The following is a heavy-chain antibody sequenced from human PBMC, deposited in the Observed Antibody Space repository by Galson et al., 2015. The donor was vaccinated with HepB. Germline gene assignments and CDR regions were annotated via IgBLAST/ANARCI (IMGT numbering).Heavy chain of an antibody. Sequence: SLRLSCAASGFTFSSYWMSWVRQAPGKGLEWVANIEQDGSEKYYVDSVKGRFTISRDNAKNSLYLQMNSLRAEDTAVYYCARDPTGIAAAGTWVIEDYWGQGTLVTVSS. V-gene: IGHV3-7*03. J-gene: IGHJ4*02. CDR3: ARDPTGIAAAGTWVIEDY. CDR2: IEQDGSEK. CDR1: GFTFSSYW. D-gene: IGHD6-13*01.